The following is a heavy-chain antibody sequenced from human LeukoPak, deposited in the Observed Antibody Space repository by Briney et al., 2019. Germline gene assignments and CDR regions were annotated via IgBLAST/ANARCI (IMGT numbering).Heavy chain of an antibody. D-gene: IGHD2-2*01. CDR1: GFTFSSYW. V-gene: IGHV3-74*01. CDR2: LSPGGDSK. Sequence: PGGSLRLSCAASGFTFSSYWMQWVRQAPGKGLGWVLRLSPGGDSKISADSVQGRFTISRDNAKNTLYLQMNSLRAEDTAVYYCARDGGTGGYCSSATCSPFDYWGQGTLVTVSS. J-gene: IGHJ4*02. CDR3: ARDGGTGGYCSSATCSPFDY.